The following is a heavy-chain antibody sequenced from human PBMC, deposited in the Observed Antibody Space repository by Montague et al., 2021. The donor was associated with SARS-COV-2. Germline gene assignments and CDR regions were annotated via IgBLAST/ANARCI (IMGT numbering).Heavy chain of an antibody. D-gene: IGHD3-10*01. J-gene: IGHJ4*02. CDR1: GFSLSTSGMC. Sequence: PALVKPTQTLTLTCTFSGFSLSTSGMCVSWIRQPPGKALEWLARXXWDDDKHYSTPLKTRLTISKDTSKNQVVLTMTNMDPVDTATYYCARSSVVRGVSLDYWGQGTLVTVSS. CDR2: XXWDDDK. CDR3: ARSSVVRGVSLDY. V-gene: IGHV2-70*11.